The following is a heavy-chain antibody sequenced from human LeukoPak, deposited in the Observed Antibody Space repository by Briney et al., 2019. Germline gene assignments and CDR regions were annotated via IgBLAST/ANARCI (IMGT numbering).Heavy chain of an antibody. D-gene: IGHD5-12*01. Sequence: DPSETLSLTCTVSGGSISSYYWSWIRQPPGKGLEWIGYIYYSGSTNYNPSLKSRVTISVDTSKNQFSLKLSSVTAADTAVYYCARDGSSGFLDYRGQGTLVTVSS. CDR2: IYYSGST. CDR3: ARDGSSGFLDY. J-gene: IGHJ4*02. CDR1: GGSISSYY. V-gene: IGHV4-59*01.